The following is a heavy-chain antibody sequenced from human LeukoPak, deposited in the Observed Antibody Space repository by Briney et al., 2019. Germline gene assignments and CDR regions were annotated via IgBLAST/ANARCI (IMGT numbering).Heavy chain of an antibody. V-gene: IGHV1-2*02. D-gene: IGHD2-21*02. CDR3: ARPSYCGGGCYYYFDY. Sequence: ASVKVSCKASGYTFSDYYIHWLRQATGQGLEWMGWIKPNGGVTNYARNFQGGITMTRDTSISTAFMELSSLRSDNTAVYYCARPSYCGGGCYYYFDYWGQGTLVTVSS. J-gene: IGHJ4*02. CDR2: IKPNGGVT. CDR1: GYTFSDYY.